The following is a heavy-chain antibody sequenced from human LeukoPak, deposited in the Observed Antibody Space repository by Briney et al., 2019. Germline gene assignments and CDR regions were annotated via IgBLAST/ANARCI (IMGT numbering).Heavy chain of an antibody. CDR3: AKVFGWDITGTTPGAFDI. CDR2: ISWNSGSI. CDR1: GFTFDDYA. D-gene: IGHD1-20*01. Sequence: GGSLRLSCAASGFTFDDYAMHWVRQAPGKGLEWVSGISWNSGSIGYADSVKGRFTISRDNAKNSLYLQMNSLRAEDTALYYCAKVFGWDITGTTPGAFDIWGQGTMVTVSS. V-gene: IGHV3-9*01. J-gene: IGHJ3*02.